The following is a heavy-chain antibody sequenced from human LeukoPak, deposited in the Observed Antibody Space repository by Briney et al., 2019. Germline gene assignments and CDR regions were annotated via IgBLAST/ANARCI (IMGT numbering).Heavy chain of an antibody. CDR3: ARLVPAAQKYYFDY. CDR2: IYYSGST. CDR1: GGSISSYY. J-gene: IGHJ4*02. V-gene: IGHV4-59*12. D-gene: IGHD2-2*01. Sequence: SETLSLTCTVSGGSISSYYWSWIRQPPGKGLEWIGYIYYSGSTNYNPSLKSRVTMSVDTSKNQFSLKLSSVTAADTAVYYCARLVPAAQKYYFDYWGQGTLVTVSS.